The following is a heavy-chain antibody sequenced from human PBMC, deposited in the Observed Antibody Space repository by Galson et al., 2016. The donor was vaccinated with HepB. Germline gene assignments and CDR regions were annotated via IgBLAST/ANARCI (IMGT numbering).Heavy chain of an antibody. V-gene: IGHV3-23*01. CDR3: AKERLVRRIFDH. CDR1: GFVFSNFG. Sequence: SLRLSCAASGFVFSNFGFSWVRQAPGKGLEWVACISTRRTTYYSDSVQGRFTISRDNSNNTLYLQMNGLRAEDTAVYYCAKERLVRRIFDHWGQGTLLTVSS. CDR2: ISTRRTT. D-gene: IGHD1-1*01. J-gene: IGHJ4*02.